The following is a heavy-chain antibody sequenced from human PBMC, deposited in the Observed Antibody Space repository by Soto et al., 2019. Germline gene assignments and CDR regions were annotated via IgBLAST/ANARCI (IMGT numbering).Heavy chain of an antibody. CDR2: IYPGDSDT. D-gene: IGHD5-12*01. Sequence: GESLKISCKGSGYSFTSYWIGWVRQMPGKGLEWMGIIYPGDSDTRYSPSFQGQVTISADKSISTAYLQWSSLKASDTAMYYCARATIDVEMATIYYFDYWGQGTLVTVSS. V-gene: IGHV5-51*01. CDR3: ARATIDVEMATIYYFDY. J-gene: IGHJ4*02. CDR1: GYSFTSYW.